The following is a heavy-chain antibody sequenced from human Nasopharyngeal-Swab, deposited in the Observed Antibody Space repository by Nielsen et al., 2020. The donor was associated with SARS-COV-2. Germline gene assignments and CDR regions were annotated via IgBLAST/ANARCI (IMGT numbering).Heavy chain of an antibody. D-gene: IGHD3-22*01. Sequence: GSLRLSCTVSGGSISSYYWSWIRQPPGKGLEWIGYIYYSGSTNYNPSLKSRVTISVDTSKNQFSLKLSSVTAADTAVYYCARQLDYYDSSGYYLRYLDYWGQGTLVTVSS. CDR1: GGSISSYY. V-gene: IGHV4-59*08. CDR2: IYYSGST. J-gene: IGHJ4*02. CDR3: ARQLDYYDSSGYYLRYLDY.